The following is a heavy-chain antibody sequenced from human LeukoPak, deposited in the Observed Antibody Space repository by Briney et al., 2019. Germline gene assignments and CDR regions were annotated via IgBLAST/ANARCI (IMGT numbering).Heavy chain of an antibody. CDR2: IYSTGEN. D-gene: IGHD6-19*01. CDR3: ARLKTPLSSGFYYFDY. J-gene: IGHJ4*02. V-gene: IGHV4-4*02. Sequence: SETLSLTCAVSGDSISSSTWWNWVRQPPGKGLEWIGEIYSTGENNKNPSLKSRVTISVDTSKNQFSLKLSSVTAADTAVYYCARLKTPLSSGFYYFDYWGQGTLVTVSS. CDR1: GDSISSSTW.